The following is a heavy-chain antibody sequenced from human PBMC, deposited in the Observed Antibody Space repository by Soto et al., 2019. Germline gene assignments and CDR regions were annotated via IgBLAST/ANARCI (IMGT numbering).Heavy chain of an antibody. CDR3: ARAYYYDSSGYYARGYFDY. Sequence: SVKVSCKASGGTFSSYAISWVRQAPGQGLEWMGGIIPIFGTANYAQKFQGRVTITADESTSTAYMELSSLRSEDTAVYYCARAYYYDSSGYYARGYFDYWGQGALVTVSS. CDR1: GGTFSSYA. J-gene: IGHJ4*02. V-gene: IGHV1-69*13. CDR2: IIPIFGTA. D-gene: IGHD3-22*01.